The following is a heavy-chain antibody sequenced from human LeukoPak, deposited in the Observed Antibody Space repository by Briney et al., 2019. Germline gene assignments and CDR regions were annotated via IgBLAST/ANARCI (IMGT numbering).Heavy chain of an antibody. CDR3: ARVHCSSTSCYPYYYYYGMDV. CDR1: GYTFTGYY. D-gene: IGHD2-2*01. Sequence: ASVKVSCKASGYTFTGYYMHWVRQAPGQGLEWMGWISAYNGNTNYAQKLQGRVTMTTDTSTSTAYMELRSLRSDDTAVYYCARVHCSSTSCYPYYYYYGMDVWGQGTTVTVSS. V-gene: IGHV1-18*04. CDR2: ISAYNGNT. J-gene: IGHJ6*02.